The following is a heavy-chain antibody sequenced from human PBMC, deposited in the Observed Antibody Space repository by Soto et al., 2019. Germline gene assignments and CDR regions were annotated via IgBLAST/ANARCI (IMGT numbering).Heavy chain of an antibody. CDR2: IYYSGST. V-gene: IGHV4-59*08. J-gene: IGHJ3*02. CDR1: DGSSSSYC. D-gene: IGHD2-15*01. CDR3: ARHCSGGSCYYAFDI. Sequence: PSQTLSLTCTVSDGSSSSYCWSWIRKPPGKGLEWIGYIYYSGSTNYNPSLKSRVTMAVDTSKNQFSLKLSSVTAADTAVYYCARHCSGGSCYYAFDIWGQGTMVTVSS.